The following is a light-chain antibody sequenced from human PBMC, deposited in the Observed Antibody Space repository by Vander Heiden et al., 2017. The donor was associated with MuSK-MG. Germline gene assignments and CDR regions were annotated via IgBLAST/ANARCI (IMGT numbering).Light chain of an antibody. J-gene: IGKJ2*01. CDR3: QQCGTTPYT. Sequence: DIVFTHSPGPLALLPGRRATLSCRPSEIVGSWYLAWHKHKPGQALRIFVYGESNRATGTTDRFSGSGSGTAFTLTISRPESEDFAVYYWQQCGTTPYTFGQGTKLEIK. V-gene: IGKV3-20*01. CDR1: EIVGSWY. CDR2: GES.